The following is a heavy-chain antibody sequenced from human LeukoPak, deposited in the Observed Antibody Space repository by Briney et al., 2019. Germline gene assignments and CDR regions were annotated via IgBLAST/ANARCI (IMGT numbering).Heavy chain of an antibody. J-gene: IGHJ4*02. Sequence: GGSLRLSCAASGFTFSSYEMNWVRQAPGKGLEWVSYISSSGSTIYYADSVKGRFTISRDNSKNTLYLQMNSLRAEDTAVYYCAKEGGYSYGNQFDYWGQGNLVTVSS. CDR1: GFTFSSYE. V-gene: IGHV3-48*03. CDR2: ISSSGSTI. CDR3: AKEGGYSYGNQFDY. D-gene: IGHD5-18*01.